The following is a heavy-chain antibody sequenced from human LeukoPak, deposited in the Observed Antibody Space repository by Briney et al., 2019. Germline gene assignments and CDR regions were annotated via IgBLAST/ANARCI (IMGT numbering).Heavy chain of an antibody. J-gene: IGHJ4*02. CDR1: GFTFSSYE. V-gene: IGHV3-48*03. CDR3: ARELGYCSSTSCYARFDY. Sequence: GGSLRLSCAASGFTFSSYEMNWVRQAPGKGLEWVSYISSSGSTIYYADSVKGRYTISRDKAKNSLYLQMNSLRAEDTAVYYCARELGYCSSTSCYARFDYWGQGTLVTVSS. CDR2: ISSSGSTI. D-gene: IGHD2-2*01.